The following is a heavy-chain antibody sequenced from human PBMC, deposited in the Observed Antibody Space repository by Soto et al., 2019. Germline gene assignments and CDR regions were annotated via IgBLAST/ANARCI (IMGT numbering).Heavy chain of an antibody. CDR3: TTGWIQLYEGGY. CDR1: GFTFSGSA. D-gene: IGHD5-18*01. Sequence: EVQLVESGGGLVQPGGSLKLSCAASGFTFSGSAMHWVRQASGKGLEWVGRIRSKANSYATAYAASVKGRFTISRDDSKNTAYLQMNSLKTEDTAVYYCTTGWIQLYEGGYWGQVTLVTVSS. J-gene: IGHJ4*02. V-gene: IGHV3-73*02. CDR2: IRSKANSYAT.